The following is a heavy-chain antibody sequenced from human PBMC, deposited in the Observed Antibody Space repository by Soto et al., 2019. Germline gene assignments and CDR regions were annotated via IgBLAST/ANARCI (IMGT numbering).Heavy chain of an antibody. J-gene: IGHJ6*03. D-gene: IGHD3-10*01. V-gene: IGHV1-18*01. CDR3: ARMVRGSNIDYYHYMDV. CDR1: GYTFTSHG. Sequence: QVQLVQSGAVMKKPGASVKVSCKASGYTFTSHGLSWVRQAPGQGLEWMGWISASNGDTNYAQKYQGRFTVTTDTSTSTGYMELRSLRSEDTAVYYCARMVRGSNIDYYHYMDVWGEGTTVTVSS. CDR2: ISASNGDT.